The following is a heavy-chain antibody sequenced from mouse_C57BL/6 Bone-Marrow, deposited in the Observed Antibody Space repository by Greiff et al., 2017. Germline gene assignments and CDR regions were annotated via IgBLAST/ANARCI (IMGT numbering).Heavy chain of an antibody. Sequence: QVQLQEPGAELVRPGTSVKVSCKASGYAFTNYLIQWVKQRPGQGLEWIGVINPGSGGTNYNQKFKGKATLTADKSSSTAYMQLSSLTSEDSAVYFCARSGSGNYAMDYWGQGTSVTVSS. CDR1: GYAFTNYL. CDR2: INPGSGGT. J-gene: IGHJ4*01. V-gene: IGHV1-54*01. CDR3: ARSGSGNYAMDY. D-gene: IGHD1-1*01.